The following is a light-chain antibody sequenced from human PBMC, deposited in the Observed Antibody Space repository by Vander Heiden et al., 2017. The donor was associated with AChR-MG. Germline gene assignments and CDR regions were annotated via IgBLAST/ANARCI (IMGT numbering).Light chain of an antibody. V-gene: IGKV3-15*01. CDR1: QSVRSN. CDR2: GAS. CDR3: QQNKNWPPGT. J-gene: IGKJ1*01. Sequence: EIVMTQSPATLSVSPRERATLSCRASQSVRSNLAWYQQKPGQAPRLLIYGASTRATGIPARFSGSGYGTEFTLTISSRQSEDFAVYYCQQNKNWPPGTFGQGTKVEIK.